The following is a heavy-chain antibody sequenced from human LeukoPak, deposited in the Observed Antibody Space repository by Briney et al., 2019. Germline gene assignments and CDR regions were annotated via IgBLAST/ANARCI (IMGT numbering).Heavy chain of an antibody. D-gene: IGHD2-21*02. V-gene: IGHV1-2*02. CDR2: INPNSGGT. CDR1: GYTFTGYY. CDR3: ARGPPRGGSHIVVVTDIDY. Sequence: ASVKVSCKASGYTFTGYYMHWVRQAPGQGLEWMGWINPNSGGTNYAQKFQGRVTMTRDTSISTAYMELSRLRSDDTAVYYCARGPPRGGSHIVVVTDIDYWGQGTLVTVSS. J-gene: IGHJ4*02.